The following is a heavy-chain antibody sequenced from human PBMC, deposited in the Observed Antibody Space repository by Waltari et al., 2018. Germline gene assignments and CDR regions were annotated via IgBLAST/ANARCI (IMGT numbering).Heavy chain of an antibody. CDR2: ISSSSGYI. V-gene: IGHV3-21*01. Sequence: EVQLVESGGGLVKPGGSLRLSCAASGFTFSSYSMTWVRQAPGKGLECVSSISSSSGYIYEADSGKCRFTISRDNAKNSLYLQMNSLRAEDTAVYYCASEVEMAAIDYWGQGTLVTVSS. D-gene: IGHD5-12*01. J-gene: IGHJ4*02. CDR1: GFTFSSYS. CDR3: ASEVEMAAIDY.